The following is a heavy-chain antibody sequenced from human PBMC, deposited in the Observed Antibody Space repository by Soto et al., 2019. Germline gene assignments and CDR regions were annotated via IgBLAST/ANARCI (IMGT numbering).Heavy chain of an antibody. CDR1: GGTFSSYA. Sequence: QVQLVQSGAEVKKPGSSVKVSCKASGGTFSSYAISWVRQAPGQGLEWMGGIIPIFGTANYAQKFQGRVPSTADESTSTAYMELSSLRSEDTAVYYCARVTTKRNSGYDGYYYYGMDVWGEGTTVTVSS. CDR2: IIPIFGTA. CDR3: ARVTTKRNSGYDGYYYYGMDV. J-gene: IGHJ6*04. V-gene: IGHV1-69*12. D-gene: IGHD5-12*01.